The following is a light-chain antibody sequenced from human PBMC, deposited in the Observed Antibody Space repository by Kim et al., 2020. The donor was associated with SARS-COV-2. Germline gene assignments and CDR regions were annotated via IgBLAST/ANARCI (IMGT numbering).Light chain of an antibody. Sequence: PGQTSRITCSGDALPNQYAYWFQQTPGQAPVLVIYEDTERPSGIPERFSGSTSGTTVTLTISGVQAEDEADYYCQSSDSSDTFWVFGGGTQLTVL. CDR1: ALPNQY. J-gene: IGLJ3*02. CDR2: EDT. V-gene: IGLV3-25*03. CDR3: QSSDSSDTFWV.